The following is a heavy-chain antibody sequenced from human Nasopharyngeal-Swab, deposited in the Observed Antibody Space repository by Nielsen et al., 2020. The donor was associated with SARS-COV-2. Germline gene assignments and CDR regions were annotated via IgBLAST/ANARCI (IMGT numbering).Heavy chain of an antibody. D-gene: IGHD4-17*01. CDR2: IDPSDSYT. J-gene: IGHJ4*02. CDR1: GYSFTSYW. CDR3: ARGLGTAVTTAY. V-gene: IGHV5-10-1*01. Sequence: GESLKISCKGSGYSFTSYWISWVRQMPGEGLEWMGRIDPSDSYTNYSPSFQGHVTISADKSISTAYLQWSSLKASDTAMYYCARGLGTAVTTAYWGQGTLVTVSS.